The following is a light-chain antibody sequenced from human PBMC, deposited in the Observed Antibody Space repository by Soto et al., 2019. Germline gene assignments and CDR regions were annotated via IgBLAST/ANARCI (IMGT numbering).Light chain of an antibody. J-gene: IGKJ2*01. CDR1: QSVGSSN. CDR3: QHYGSSANT. Sequence: EIVLTQSPGTLSLSPGERATLSCRASQSVGSSNLAWYQQKSGQAPRLLIYDISSRATGIPDRFSGSGSGTDFTLTISRLEPEDFAVYCCQHYGSSANTFGQGTNLEIK. CDR2: DIS. V-gene: IGKV3-20*01.